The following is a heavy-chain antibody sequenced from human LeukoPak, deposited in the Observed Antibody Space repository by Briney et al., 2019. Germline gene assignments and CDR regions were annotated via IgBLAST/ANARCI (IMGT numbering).Heavy chain of an antibody. CDR1: GGSISSYY. CDR2: IYTSGST. Sequence: PSETLSLTCSVSGGSISSYYWSWIRQPAGKGLEWIGRIYTSGSTNYNPSLKSRVTMSVATSKNQFSLELSSVTAADTAVYYCARDNYYGSGSRGNWFDPWGQGTLVTVSS. V-gene: IGHV4-4*07. CDR3: ARDNYYGSGSRGNWFDP. J-gene: IGHJ5*02. D-gene: IGHD3-10*01.